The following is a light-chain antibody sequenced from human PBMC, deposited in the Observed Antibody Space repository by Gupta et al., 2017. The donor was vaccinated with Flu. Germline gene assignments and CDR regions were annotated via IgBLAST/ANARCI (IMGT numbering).Light chain of an antibody. V-gene: IGLV1-47*01. CDR3: GAWDNHLNSFV. J-gene: IGLJ1*01. CDR1: TFNIGNNY. CDR2: RVN. Sequence: QSVLTQPPSASVTPGQRVTIFRSGTTFNIGNNYVYWFQQLPGAAPRLLIYRVNERPSGVPDRFSASKSATSGSLAISGLRSEDEGDYFCGAWDNHLNSFVFGTGTTVTV.